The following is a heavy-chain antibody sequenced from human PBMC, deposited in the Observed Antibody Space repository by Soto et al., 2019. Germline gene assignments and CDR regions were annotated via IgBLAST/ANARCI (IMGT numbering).Heavy chain of an antibody. J-gene: IGHJ4*02. CDR2: INHSGST. CDR3: ARDLSSVGSYYDY. V-gene: IGHV4-34*01. Sequence: SETLSLTCAVYGGSYSGYYWSWIRQPPGKGLEWIGEINHSGSTNYNPSLKSRVTISVDTSKNQFSLKLSSVTAADTAVYYCARDLSSVGSYYDYWGQGTLVTVSS. D-gene: IGHD1-26*01. CDR1: GGSYSGYY.